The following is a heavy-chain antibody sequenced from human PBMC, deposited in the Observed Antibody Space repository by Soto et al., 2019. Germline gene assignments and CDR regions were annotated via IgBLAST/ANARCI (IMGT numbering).Heavy chain of an antibody. J-gene: IGHJ4*02. Sequence: VQLVQSGTEVKEPGASVRVSCKASGYTFTAHSLHWARQAPGQGLEWMGWIIVSHDRPRYAPQFQGRLTFETDRIGTSAYMHLTRLTSEDTAVYFCAREPEDGVPGDYWGQGTPVVVSS. CDR3: AREPEDGVPGDY. D-gene: IGHD2-8*01. V-gene: IGHV1-3*01. CDR2: IIVSHDRP. CDR1: GYTFTAHS.